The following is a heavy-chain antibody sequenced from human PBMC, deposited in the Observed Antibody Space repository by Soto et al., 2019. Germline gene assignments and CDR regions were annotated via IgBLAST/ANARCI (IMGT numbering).Heavy chain of an antibody. D-gene: IGHD1-1*01. CDR2: LYDVDGS. CDR3: ATWHEREHAFDV. V-gene: IGHV3-53*01. J-gene: IGHJ3*01. Sequence: DVQLVESGGGLIQPGESLRLSCAAFGLTISGKKYVAWVRQAPGKGLEWVSALYDVDGSFYADSVTGRFTTSSDSSKITVYLHMNDLRPDDTAVYYCATWHEREHAFDVWGQGTTVTISS. CDR1: GLTISGKKY.